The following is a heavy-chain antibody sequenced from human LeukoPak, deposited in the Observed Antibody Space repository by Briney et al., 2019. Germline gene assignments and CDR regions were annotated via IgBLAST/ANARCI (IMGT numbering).Heavy chain of an antibody. Sequence: PSETLSLTCTVSGGSINSYYWSWLRQPPGKGLEWIGYIYYSGSTNYNPSLKSRVTISVDTSKNQFSLKLSSVTAADTAVYYCAREPGAVAGTRGAFDIWGQGTMVTVSS. CDR2: IYYSGST. J-gene: IGHJ3*02. D-gene: IGHD6-19*01. CDR1: GGSINSYY. CDR3: AREPGAVAGTRGAFDI. V-gene: IGHV4-59*01.